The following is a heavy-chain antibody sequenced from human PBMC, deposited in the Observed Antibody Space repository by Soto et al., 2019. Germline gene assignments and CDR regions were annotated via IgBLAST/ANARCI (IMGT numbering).Heavy chain of an antibody. J-gene: IGHJ5*02. CDR3: ARDDRITMVRGVHNWFDP. CDR1: GGTFSSYA. V-gene: IGHV1-69*01. CDR2: IIPIFGTA. Sequence: QVQLVQSGAEVKKPGSSVKVSCKASGGTFSSYAISWVRQAPGQGLEWMGGIIPIFGTANYAKKFQGRVTITADESTSTAYMELSRLRSEDTAVYYCARDDRITMVRGVHNWFDPWGQGTLVTVSS. D-gene: IGHD3-10*01.